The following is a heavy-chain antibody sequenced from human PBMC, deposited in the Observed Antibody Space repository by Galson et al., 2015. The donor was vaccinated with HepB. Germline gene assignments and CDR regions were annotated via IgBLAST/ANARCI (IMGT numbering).Heavy chain of an antibody. D-gene: IGHD1-26*01. CDR3: AKDGDSGSYGDY. V-gene: IGHV3-23*01. J-gene: IGHJ4*02. CDR1: GFTFGSYA. Sequence: LRLSCAASGFTFGSYAMSWVRQLPGKGLEWVSSISSGGGTTYYAGSVRGRFTISRDNSENALYLQMNSLRAEDTAIYYCAKDGDSGSYGDYWGQGTLVTVSS. CDR2: ISSGGGTT.